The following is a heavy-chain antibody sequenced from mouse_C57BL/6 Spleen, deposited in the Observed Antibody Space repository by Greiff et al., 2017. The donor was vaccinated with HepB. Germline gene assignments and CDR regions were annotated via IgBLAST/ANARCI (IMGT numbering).Heavy chain of an antibody. CDR1: GFTFSSYA. Sequence: EVQVVESGGGLVKPGGSLKLSCAASGFTFSSYAMSWVRQTPEKRLEWVATISDGGSYTYYPDNVKGRFTISRDHAKNNLYLQMSHLKSEDTAMYYCARDGTTVVAPYFDDWGQGTTLTVSS. CDR3: ARDGTTVVAPYFDD. J-gene: IGHJ2*01. CDR2: ISDGGSYT. V-gene: IGHV5-4*01. D-gene: IGHD1-1*01.